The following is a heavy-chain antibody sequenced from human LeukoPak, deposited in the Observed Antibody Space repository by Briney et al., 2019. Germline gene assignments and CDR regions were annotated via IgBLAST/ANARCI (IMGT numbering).Heavy chain of an antibody. D-gene: IGHD6-19*01. J-gene: IGHJ4*02. CDR1: GFTFSSYE. CDR2: ISSSGSTI. Sequence: GGSLRLSCAASGFTFSSYEMNWVRQAPGEGLEWVSYISSSGSTIYYADSVKGRFTISRDNAKNSLYLQMNSLRAEDTAVYYCAREAQIAVAGTPSYYFDYWGQGTLVTVSS. CDR3: AREAQIAVAGTPSYYFDY. V-gene: IGHV3-48*03.